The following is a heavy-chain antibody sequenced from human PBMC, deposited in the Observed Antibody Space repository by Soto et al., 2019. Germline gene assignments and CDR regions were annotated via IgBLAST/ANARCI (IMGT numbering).Heavy chain of an antibody. D-gene: IGHD3-22*01. CDR2: IIPIFGTA. V-gene: IGHV1-69*06. CDR3: ASGYYDSSGYYPEGSSDASDI. J-gene: IGHJ3*02. CDR1: GGTFSSYA. Sequence: QVQLVQSGAEVKKPGSSVKVSCKASGGTFSSYAISWVRQAPGQGLEWMGGIIPIFGTANYAQKFQGRVTITAVKSTGTASMELSSMRSECTAVYYCASGYYDSSGYYPEGSSDASDIWGQGTIVTV.